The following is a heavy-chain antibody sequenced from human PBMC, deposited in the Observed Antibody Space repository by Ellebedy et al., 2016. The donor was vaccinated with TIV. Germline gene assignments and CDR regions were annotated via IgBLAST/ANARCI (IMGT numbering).Heavy chain of an antibody. CDR1: GGSISSSGYY. J-gene: IGHJ3*02. V-gene: IGHV4-39*07. D-gene: IGHD6-19*01. Sequence: MPSETLSPTCTLPGGSISSSGYYRDWIRQPPGKGLEWIGKIYYSGSTNYNPSLKSRVTTSVHTSKNQVSLTLSSVTAADTAVYYCATRILAVALNAFDIWGKGTMVTVSS. CDR2: IYYSGST. CDR3: ATRILAVALNAFDI.